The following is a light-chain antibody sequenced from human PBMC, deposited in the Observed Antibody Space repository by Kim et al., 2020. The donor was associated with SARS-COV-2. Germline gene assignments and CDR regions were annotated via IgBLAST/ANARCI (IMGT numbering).Light chain of an antibody. CDR2: DNN. CDR3: GTWDSSLSAVV. V-gene: IGLV1-51*01. Sequence: GKKVTISCSESSSNIGNNYVSWYQQLPGTAPKLLIYDNNKRPSGIPDRFSGSKSGTSATLGITGLQTGDEADYYCGTWDSSLSAVVFGGGTQLTVL. J-gene: IGLJ2*01. CDR1: SSNIGNNY.